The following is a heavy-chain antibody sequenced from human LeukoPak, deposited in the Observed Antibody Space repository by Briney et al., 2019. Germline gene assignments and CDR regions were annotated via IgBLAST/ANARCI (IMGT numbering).Heavy chain of an antibody. CDR1: GGTFSSYA. CDR3: ARSAYYYDSSGYYDYFDY. CDR2: IIPIFGTA. V-gene: IGHV1-69*13. J-gene: IGHJ4*02. Sequence: ASVKVSCKASGGTFSSYAISWVRQAPGQGLEWMGGIIPIFGTANYAQKFQGRVTITADESTSTAYMELSSLRSEDTAVYYCARSAYYYDSSGYYDYFDYWGQGTLVTVSS. D-gene: IGHD3-22*01.